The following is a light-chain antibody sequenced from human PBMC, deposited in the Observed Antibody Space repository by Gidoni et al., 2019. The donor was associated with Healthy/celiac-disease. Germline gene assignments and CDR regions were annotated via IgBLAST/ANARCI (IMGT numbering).Light chain of an antibody. V-gene: IGLV1-44*01. CDR1: SSNIGSNT. Sequence: QSVLTQPPSASGPPGQRVTIPCSGSSSNIGSNTVNWYQHLPGTAPKLLIYSNNPRPSGVPDRFSGSKSGTSASLAISGLQSEDEADYYCAAWDDSLNGWVFGGGTKLTVL. CDR2: SNN. CDR3: AAWDDSLNGWV. J-gene: IGLJ3*02.